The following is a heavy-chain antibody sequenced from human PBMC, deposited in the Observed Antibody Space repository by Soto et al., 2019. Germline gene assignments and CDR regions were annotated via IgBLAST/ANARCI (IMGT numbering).Heavy chain of an antibody. CDR3: ARGTGSSSPHQAGFDY. J-gene: IGHJ4*02. CDR2: IIPIFGTA. V-gene: IGHV1-69*01. CDR1: GGTFSSYA. D-gene: IGHD6-6*01. Sequence: QVQLVQSGAEVKKPGSSVKVSCKASGGTFSSYAISWVGQAPGQGLEWMGGIIPIFGTANYAQKFQGRVTITADESTSTAYMELSSLRSEDTAVYYCARGTGSSSPHQAGFDYWGQGTLVTVSS.